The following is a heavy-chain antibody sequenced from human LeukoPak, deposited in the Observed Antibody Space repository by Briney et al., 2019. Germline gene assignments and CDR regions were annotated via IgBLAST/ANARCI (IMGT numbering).Heavy chain of an antibody. Sequence: GGSLRLSCAASGFPFSSYAMSWVRQAPGKGLEWVSVISGGSGTTYYADSVKRRFIISRDSSKNTLYLQMTSLRAEDTAVYYCAKIVSRVHDYWGQGTLVTVSS. CDR3: AKIVSRVHDY. CDR1: GFPFSSYA. CDR2: ISGGSGTT. D-gene: IGHD2-15*01. V-gene: IGHV3-23*01. J-gene: IGHJ4*02.